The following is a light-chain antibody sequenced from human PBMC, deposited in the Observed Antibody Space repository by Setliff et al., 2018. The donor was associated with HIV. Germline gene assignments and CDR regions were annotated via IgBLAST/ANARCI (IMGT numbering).Light chain of an antibody. CDR1: SSDVGSYNL. CDR2: EVS. Sequence: QSALTQPASVSGSPGQSITISCTGTSSDVGSYNLVSWYQQHPGKAPKLMIYEVSKRPSGVSNRFSGSKSGNTASLRISGLQAEDEADYYCCSYAGSVVFGGGTQLTVL. CDR3: CSYAGSVV. J-gene: IGLJ2*01. V-gene: IGLV2-23*02.